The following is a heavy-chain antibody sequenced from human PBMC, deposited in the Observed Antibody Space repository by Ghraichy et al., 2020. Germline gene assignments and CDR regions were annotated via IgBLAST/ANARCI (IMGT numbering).Heavy chain of an antibody. V-gene: IGHV4-61*01. J-gene: IGHJ4*02. Sequence: SETLSLTCTVSGGSVSSGSYYWSWIRQPPGKGLEWIGYIYYSGSTNYNPSLKSRVTISVDTSKNQFSLKLSSVTAADTAVYYCARVSRITGTSHWGQGTLVTVSS. CDR1: GGSVSSGSYY. CDR2: IYYSGST. D-gene: IGHD1-7*01. CDR3: ARVSRITGTSH.